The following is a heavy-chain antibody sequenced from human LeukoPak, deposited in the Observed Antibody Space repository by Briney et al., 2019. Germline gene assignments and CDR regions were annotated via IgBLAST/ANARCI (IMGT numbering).Heavy chain of an antibody. CDR1: GYTFTSYY. CDR3: ARGGSPIDFITFYYMDV. D-gene: IGHD3-22*01. J-gene: IGHJ6*03. Sequence: GASVKVSCKASGYTFTSYYMHWVRQAPGQGLEWMGIINPSGGSTSYAQKFQGRVTMTRDMSASTVYMELSSLRSEDTAVYYCARGGSPIDFITFYYMDVWGKGTTVTVSS. CDR2: INPSGGST. V-gene: IGHV1-46*01.